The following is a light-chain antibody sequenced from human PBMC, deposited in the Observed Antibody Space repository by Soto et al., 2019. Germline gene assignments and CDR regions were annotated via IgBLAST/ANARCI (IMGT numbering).Light chain of an antibody. Sequence: QSVLTQPPSASGTPGQKVTISCSGASSNIGNNFVSWYQQVPGTAPKLLIYSDDQRPSGVPDRFSGSKSGNMASLTVSGLQADDEADYYCSSYAGGNKLVFGTGTKVTVL. CDR1: SSNIGNNF. V-gene: IGLV1-44*01. CDR3: SSYAGGNKLV. CDR2: SDD. J-gene: IGLJ1*01.